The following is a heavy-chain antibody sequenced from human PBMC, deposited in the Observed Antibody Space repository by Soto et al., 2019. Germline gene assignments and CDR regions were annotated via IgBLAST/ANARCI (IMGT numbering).Heavy chain of an antibody. V-gene: IGHV1-2*02. J-gene: IGHJ1*01. Sequence: QVQLVQSGAEVKRPGASVKVSCKTSGYSFNGYYLHWGRQAPGQGLEWMGWINANSGFTNYAHPFQDRVTLTTDTSTSTLYMELSRLTSTDSALYFCAFQAHTRYFQFWGQGTLVTVSS. CDR3: AFQAHTRYFQF. D-gene: IGHD1-20*01. CDR1: GYSFNGYY. CDR2: INANSGFT.